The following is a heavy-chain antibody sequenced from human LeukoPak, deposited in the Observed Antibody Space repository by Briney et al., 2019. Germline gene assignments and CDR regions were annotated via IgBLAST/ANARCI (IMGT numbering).Heavy chain of an antibody. V-gene: IGHV1-18*01. CDR3: ARDLDPYCSGGSCLYGMDV. CDR1: GYTFTSYG. D-gene: IGHD2-15*01. J-gene: IGHJ6*02. Sequence: GASVKVSCKASGYTFTSYGISRVRQAPGQGLEWMGWISAYNGNTNYAQKLQGRVTMTTDTSTSTAYMELRSLRSDDTAVYYCARDLDPYCSGGSCLYGMDVWGQGTTVTVSS. CDR2: ISAYNGNT.